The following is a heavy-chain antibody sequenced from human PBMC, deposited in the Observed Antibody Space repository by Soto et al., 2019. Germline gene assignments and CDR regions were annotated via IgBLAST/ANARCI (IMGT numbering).Heavy chain of an antibody. D-gene: IGHD3-3*01. CDR3: TRDLDWLLFDY. CDR1: GFGSRNNG. J-gene: IGHJ4*02. Sequence: EVQLVESGGALVQPGGSLRLPCVAPGFGSRNNGWNWARQVPGKGLVWVSRVSHDGAFTTYADSVKGRFTISRDNSKNTLYLQMNSLRADDTAVYYCTRDLDWLLFDYWGQGTLVTVSS. V-gene: IGHV3-74*01. CDR2: VSHDGAFT.